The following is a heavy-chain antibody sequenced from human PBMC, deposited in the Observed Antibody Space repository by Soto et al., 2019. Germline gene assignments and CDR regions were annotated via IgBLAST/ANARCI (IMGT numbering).Heavy chain of an antibody. J-gene: IGHJ4*02. V-gene: IGHV3-72*01. D-gene: IGHD2-21*02. CDR3: ARGATAKRFFDY. Sequence: GGSLRLSCAASGFTFSDHYMDWVRQAPGKGLEWVGRIRDKANSYSTEYAASVEGRFTISRDDSKNSLYLKMNSLKTEDTAVYYCARGATAKRFFDYWGWGTLVTVSS. CDR2: IRDKANSYST. CDR1: GFTFSDHY.